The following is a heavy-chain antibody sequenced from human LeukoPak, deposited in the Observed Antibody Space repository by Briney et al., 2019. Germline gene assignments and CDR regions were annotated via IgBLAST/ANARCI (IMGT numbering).Heavy chain of an antibody. CDR2: IYNSGST. D-gene: IGHD4-23*01. Sequence: SETLSLTCTVSGGSISSYYWSWIRQPPGKGLEWIGYIYNSGSTNYNPSLKSRVTISVDTSKNRFSLKLSSVTAADTAVYYCARGSWAGYGGNPVEFDPWGQGTLVTVSS. CDR1: GGSISSYY. J-gene: IGHJ5*02. V-gene: IGHV4-59*01. CDR3: ARGSWAGYGGNPVEFDP.